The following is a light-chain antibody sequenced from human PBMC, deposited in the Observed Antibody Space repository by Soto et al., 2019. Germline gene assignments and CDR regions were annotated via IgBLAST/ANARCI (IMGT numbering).Light chain of an antibody. Sequence: EVVMTQSPATLSVSPVETATLSCIASQSVSSNLAWYQQKPGQAPRLLIYGASTRATDIPDRFSGSGSGTDFTLTISRLETEDFAVFYCQQYGTSEIIFGQGTRLEIK. CDR3: QQYGTSEII. CDR2: GAS. V-gene: IGKV3D-15*01. J-gene: IGKJ5*01. CDR1: QSVSSN.